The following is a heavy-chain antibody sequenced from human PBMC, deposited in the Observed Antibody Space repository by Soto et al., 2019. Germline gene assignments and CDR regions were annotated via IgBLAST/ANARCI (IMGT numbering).Heavy chain of an antibody. J-gene: IGHJ3*02. D-gene: IGHD3-16*02. CDR1: GGSISSSSYY. Sequence: SQTLSLTCTVSGGSISSSSYYWGWIRQPPGKGLEWIGSIYYSGSTYYNPSLKSRVTISVDTSKNQFSLKLSSVTAADTAVYYCARQRIRRVAPMITFGGVIVLGYDIWGQGTMVTVSS. CDR3: ARQRIRRVAPMITFGGVIVLGYDI. V-gene: IGHV4-39*01. CDR2: IYYSGST.